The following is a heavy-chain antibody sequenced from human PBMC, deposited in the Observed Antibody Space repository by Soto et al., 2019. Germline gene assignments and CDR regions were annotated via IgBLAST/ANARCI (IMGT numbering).Heavy chain of an antibody. CDR1: GFTFSDYY. J-gene: IGHJ6*02. CDR3: ARGGDYDFWSGYYRNGMDV. V-gene: IGHV3-11*03. D-gene: IGHD3-3*01. CDR2: ISSSSSYR. Sequence: GSLRLSCAASGFTFSDYYMSWIRQAPGKGLEWVSYISSSSSYRNYADSVKGRFTISRDNSKNTLYLQMNSLRAEDTAVYYCARGGDYDFWSGYYRNGMDVWGQGTTVTVSS.